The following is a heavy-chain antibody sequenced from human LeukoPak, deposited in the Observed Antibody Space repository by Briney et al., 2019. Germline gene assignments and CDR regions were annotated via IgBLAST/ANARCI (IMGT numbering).Heavy chain of an antibody. CDR2: INPNSGGT. CDR3: ARTFWGSYRYTFPDLDY. V-gene: IGHV1-2*02. Sequence: GASVKVSCKASGYTFTGYYMHWVRQAPGQGLEWMGWINPNSGGTNYAQKFQGRVTMTRDTSISTAYMELSRLRSDDTAVYYCARTFWGSYRYTFPDLDYWGQGTLVTVSS. D-gene: IGHD3-16*02. CDR1: GYTFTGYY. J-gene: IGHJ4*02.